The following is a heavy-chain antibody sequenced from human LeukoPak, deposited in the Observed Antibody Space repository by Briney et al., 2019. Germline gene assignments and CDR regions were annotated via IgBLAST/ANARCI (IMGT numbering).Heavy chain of an antibody. V-gene: IGHV4-59*10. CDR3: ARGTNYYGSGSYYNSHYYYYMDV. CDR2: IYTSGST. CDR1: GGSFSGYY. Sequence: SETLSLTCAVYGGSFSGYYWSWIRQPAGKGLEWIGRIYTSGSTNYNPSLKGRVTISVDTSKNQFSLKLSSVTAADTAVYYCARGTNYYGSGSYYNSHYYYYMDVWGKGTTVTVPS. J-gene: IGHJ6*03. D-gene: IGHD3-10*01.